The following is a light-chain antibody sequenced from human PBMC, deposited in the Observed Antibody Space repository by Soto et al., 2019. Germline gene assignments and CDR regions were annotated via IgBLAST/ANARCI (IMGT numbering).Light chain of an antibody. Sequence: QSALTQSASVSGSPGQSITISCTGTSSDVGGYNYVSWYQQHPGKAPKLIIYDVSTRPSGVSTRFSGSKSGNTASLTISGLQAEDEADYSCSSYTSTNSWVFGGGTQLTVL. CDR1: SSDVGGYNY. J-gene: IGLJ3*02. V-gene: IGLV2-14*01. CDR2: DVS. CDR3: SSYTSTNSWV.